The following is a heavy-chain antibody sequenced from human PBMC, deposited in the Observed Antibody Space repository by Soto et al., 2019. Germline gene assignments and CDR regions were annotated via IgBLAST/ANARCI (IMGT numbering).Heavy chain of an antibody. CDR3: GRLEGLATISYYFDY. D-gene: IGHD3-9*01. Sequence: SETLSLTCTVPGGSVSSSSYYWGWVHQPPGKGLEWIGSVYYSGSTYYNPSLESRVTISVDKSKNQFSLKLMSLSAADTAVYYCGRLEGLATISYYFDYWGQGALVTVSS. V-gene: IGHV4-39*01. J-gene: IGHJ4*02. CDR2: VYYSGST. CDR1: GGSVSSSSYY.